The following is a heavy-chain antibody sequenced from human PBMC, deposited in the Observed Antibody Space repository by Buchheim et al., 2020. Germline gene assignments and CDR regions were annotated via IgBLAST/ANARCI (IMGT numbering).Heavy chain of an antibody. Sequence: QVQLVESGGGVVQPGRSLRLSCAASGFTFSNYGMHWVRQAPGKGLEWVAVTSFDGSNKYYADSVKGRFTISKDNYKNTLDLQMDSLRADDTAVYYRVKDHLPTTVTTCGDWGQGT. CDR2: TSFDGSNK. D-gene: IGHD4-17*01. J-gene: IGHJ4*02. V-gene: IGHV3-30*18. CDR1: GFTFSNYG. CDR3: VKDHLPTTVTTCGD.